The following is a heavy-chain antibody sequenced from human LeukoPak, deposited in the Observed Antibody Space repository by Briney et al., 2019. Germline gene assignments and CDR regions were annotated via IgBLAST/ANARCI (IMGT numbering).Heavy chain of an antibody. CDR2: ISSSSSYI. Sequence: PGGSLKLSCAASGFTFSSYSMNWVRQAPGKGLEWVSSISSSSSYIYYADSVKGRFTISRDNAKNSLYLQMNSLRAEDTAVYYCARDRGYSSSWHNWFDPWGQGTLVTVSS. J-gene: IGHJ5*02. CDR3: ARDRGYSSSWHNWFDP. CDR1: GFTFSSYS. D-gene: IGHD6-13*01. V-gene: IGHV3-21*01.